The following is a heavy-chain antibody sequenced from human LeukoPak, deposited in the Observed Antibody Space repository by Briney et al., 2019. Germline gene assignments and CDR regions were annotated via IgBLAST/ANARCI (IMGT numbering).Heavy chain of an antibody. Sequence: GGSLRLSCAASGFTFSSYWMHWVRHAPGKGLVWVSRINSDGSSTIYADSVKGRFTISRDNAKNTLYLQMNSLRAEDTAVYYCARGPAFTSDTAMVRPSYYYYYYMDVWGKGTTVTVSS. CDR1: GFTFSSYW. D-gene: IGHD5-18*01. V-gene: IGHV3-74*01. J-gene: IGHJ6*03. CDR2: INSDGSST. CDR3: ARGPAFTSDTAMVRPSYYYYYYMDV.